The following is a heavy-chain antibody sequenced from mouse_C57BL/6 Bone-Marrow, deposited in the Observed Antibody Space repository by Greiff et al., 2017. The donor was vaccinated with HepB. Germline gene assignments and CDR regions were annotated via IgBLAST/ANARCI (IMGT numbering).Heavy chain of an antibody. CDR3: TGTTVVAEDFDY. CDR1: GFTFSNYW. D-gene: IGHD1-1*01. J-gene: IGHJ2*01. V-gene: IGHV6-3*01. Sequence: EVKLMESGGGLVQPGGSMKLSCVASGFTFSNYWMNWVRQSPEKGLEWVAQIRLKSDNYATHYAESVKGRFTISRDDSKSSVYLQMNNLRAEDTGIYYCTGTTVVAEDFDYWGQGTTLTVSS. CDR2: IRLKSDNYAT.